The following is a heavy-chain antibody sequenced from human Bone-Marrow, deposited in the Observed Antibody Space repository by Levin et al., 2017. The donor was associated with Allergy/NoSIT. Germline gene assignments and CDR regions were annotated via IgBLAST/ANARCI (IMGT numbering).Heavy chain of an antibody. Sequence: GGSLKISCEASGFTFRNYWMSWVRQAPGKGLEWVAEIKPDGNDKYYEGSVKGRFTMSRDNAKNSLYLQMNSLRTEDTAVYFCATFEVGADWGQGTLVTVSS. J-gene: IGHJ4*02. CDR1: GFTFRNYW. V-gene: IGHV3-7*02. CDR3: ATFEVGAD. D-gene: IGHD3-9*01. CDR2: IKPDGNDK.